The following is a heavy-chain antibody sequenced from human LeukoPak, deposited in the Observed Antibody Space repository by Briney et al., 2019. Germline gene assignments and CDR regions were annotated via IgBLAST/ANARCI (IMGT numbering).Heavy chain of an antibody. V-gene: IGHV3-64*04. J-gene: IGHJ4*02. Sequence: GGSLRLSCSASGFTFSSYAMHWVRQAPGKGLEYVSAISSNGGSTYYADSVKGRFTISRDNSKNTLYLQMNSLRAEDTAVYYCAKGRGAAPKYYFDYWGQGTLVTVSS. CDR3: AKGRGAAPKYYFDY. CDR2: ISSNGGST. D-gene: IGHD3-10*01. CDR1: GFTFSSYA.